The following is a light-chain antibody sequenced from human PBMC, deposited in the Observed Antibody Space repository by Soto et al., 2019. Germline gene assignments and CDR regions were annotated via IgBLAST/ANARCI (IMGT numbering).Light chain of an antibody. V-gene: IGKV1-27*01. CDR1: QDISHD. CDR2: DAS. J-gene: IGKJ4*01. Sequence: DFQMTQSPSSLSASVGDRVTITCRASQDISHDVAWYQQKPENPPDLLIRDASTLQSGVPSRFSGSGYGTDFTFTINNLQPEDVATYFCQKYNSVPPTFGGGTKVDIK. CDR3: QKYNSVPPT.